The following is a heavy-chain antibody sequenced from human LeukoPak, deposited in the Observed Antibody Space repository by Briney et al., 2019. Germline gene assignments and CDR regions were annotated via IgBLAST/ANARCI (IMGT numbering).Heavy chain of an antibody. D-gene: IGHD1-1*01. Sequence: SETLSLTCTVSGGSISSSSYYWGWLRQPPGKGLEWIGSIYYSGSTYYNPSLKSRVTISVDTSKNQFSLKLSSVTAADTAVYYCSAAPQRTTTSWFDPWGQGTLVTVSS. J-gene: IGHJ5*02. V-gene: IGHV4-39*01. CDR1: GGSISSSSYY. CDR3: SAAPQRTTTSWFDP. CDR2: IYYSGST.